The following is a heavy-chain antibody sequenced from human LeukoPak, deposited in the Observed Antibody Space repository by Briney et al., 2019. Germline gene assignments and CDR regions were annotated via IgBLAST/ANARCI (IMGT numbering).Heavy chain of an antibody. D-gene: IGHD5-18*01. CDR2: IIPIFGTA. V-gene: IGHV1-69*13. CDR1: GGTFSSYA. Sequence: ASVKVSCKASGGTFSSYAISWVRQAPGQGLEWMGGIIPIFGTANYAQKFQGRVTITADESTSTAYMELSSLRSEDTAVYYCVRISGYSYGFDYWGQGTLVTVSS. CDR3: VRISGYSYGFDY. J-gene: IGHJ4*02.